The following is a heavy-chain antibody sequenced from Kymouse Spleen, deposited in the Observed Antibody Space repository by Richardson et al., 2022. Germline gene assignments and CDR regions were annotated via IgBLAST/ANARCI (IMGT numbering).Heavy chain of an antibody. CDR2: IYYSGST. J-gene: IGHJ4*02. CDR3: ARLNDILTGYSYFDY. Sequence: QLQLQESGPGLVKPSETLSLTCTVSGGSISSSSYYWGWIRQPPGKGLEWIGSIYYSGSTYYNPSLKSRVTISVDTSKNQFSLKLSSVTAADTAVYYCARLNDILTGYSYFDYWGQGTLVTVSS. V-gene: IGHV4-39*01. CDR1: GGSISSSSYY. D-gene: IGHD3-9*01.